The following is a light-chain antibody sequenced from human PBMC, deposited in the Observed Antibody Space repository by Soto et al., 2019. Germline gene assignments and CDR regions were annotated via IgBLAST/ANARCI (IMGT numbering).Light chain of an antibody. CDR3: FSYAGGVTSV. Sequence: QSVLTQPASVSGSPGQSITISCAGTSSVFGSYNRVSWYQQHPGKAPKLIIYEGSNRPSGISNRYSGSKSGNTASLTISGLQAEYEADYYCFSYAGGVTSVFGAGTKVTVL. CDR1: SSVFGSYNR. CDR2: EGS. V-gene: IGLV2-23*01. J-gene: IGLJ1*01.